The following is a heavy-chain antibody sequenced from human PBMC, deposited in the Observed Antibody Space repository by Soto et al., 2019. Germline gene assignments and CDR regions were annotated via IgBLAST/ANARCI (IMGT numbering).Heavy chain of an antibody. Sequence: SGPTLVNPTQTLTLTCTFSGFSLSTSGMRVSWIRQPPGKALEWLARIDWDDDKFYSTSLKTRLTISKDTSKNQVVLTMTNMDPVDTATYYCARDGYYGMDVWGQGTTVTVSS. CDR1: GFSLSTSGMR. V-gene: IGHV2-70*04. CDR2: IDWDDDK. J-gene: IGHJ6*02. CDR3: ARDGYYGMDV.